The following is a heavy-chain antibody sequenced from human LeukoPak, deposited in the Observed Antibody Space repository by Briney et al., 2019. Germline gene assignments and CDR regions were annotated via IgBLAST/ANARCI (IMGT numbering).Heavy chain of an antibody. CDR3: ARGGRGSAAVVAPRSFDI. CDR1: GFTFSSYG. Sequence: RAGGSLRLSCAASGFTFSSYGMHWVRQAPGKGLEWVAVIWYDGSNKYYADSVKGRFIISRDISKNTLYLQMNSLRAEDSALYYCARGGRGSAAVVAPRSFDIWGQGTMVTVSS. V-gene: IGHV3-33*01. CDR2: IWYDGSNK. D-gene: IGHD3-22*01. J-gene: IGHJ3*02.